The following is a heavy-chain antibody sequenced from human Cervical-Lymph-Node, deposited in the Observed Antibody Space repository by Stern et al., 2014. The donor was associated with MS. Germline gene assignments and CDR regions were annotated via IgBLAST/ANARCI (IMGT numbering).Heavy chain of an antibody. CDR1: GGTFSSYA. V-gene: IGHV1-69*01. Sequence: QVQLVQSGAEVKKPGSSVKVSCKASGGTFSSYAISWVRQAPGQGLEWMGGVITFFGTANYAPQFQGRVTLTADESTSTAYMELNSLRSEDTAVYYCARRGFGDTDYYYYVMDVWGQGTTVTVSS. CDR2: VITFFGTA. D-gene: IGHD3-3*01. CDR3: ARRGFGDTDYYYYVMDV. J-gene: IGHJ6*02.